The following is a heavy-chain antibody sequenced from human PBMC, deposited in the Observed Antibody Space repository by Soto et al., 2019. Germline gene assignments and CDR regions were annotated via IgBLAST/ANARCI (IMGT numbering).Heavy chain of an antibody. CDR1: GGSISSGDYY. D-gene: IGHD3-22*01. Sequence: QVQLQESGPGLVKPSQTLSLTCTVSGGSISSGDYYRSWIRQPPGKGLEWIGYIYYSGSTYYNPSLKRRVTISVDTSKNQFSLKLSSVTAADTAVYYCASGLYDSSGYWVYWGQGTLVTVSS. CDR3: ASGLYDSSGYWVY. CDR2: IYYSGST. J-gene: IGHJ4*02. V-gene: IGHV4-30-4*01.